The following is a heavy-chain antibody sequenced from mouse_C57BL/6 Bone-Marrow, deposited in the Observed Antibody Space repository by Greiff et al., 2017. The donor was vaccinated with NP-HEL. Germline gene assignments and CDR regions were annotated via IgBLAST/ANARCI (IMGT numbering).Heavy chain of an antibody. Sequence: EVKLMESGPELVKPGASVKMSCKASGYTFTDYNMHWVKQSHGKSLEWIGYINPNNGGTSYNQKFKGKATLTVNKSSSTAYMELCSLTSEDSAVYYCAARYYGSSNDYWGQGTTLTVSS. CDR2: INPNNGGT. V-gene: IGHV1-22*01. CDR1: GYTFTDYN. J-gene: IGHJ2*01. CDR3: AARYYGSSNDY. D-gene: IGHD1-1*01.